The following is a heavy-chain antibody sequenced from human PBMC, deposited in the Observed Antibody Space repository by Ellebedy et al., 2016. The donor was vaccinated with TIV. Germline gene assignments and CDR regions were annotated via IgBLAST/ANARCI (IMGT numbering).Heavy chain of an antibody. D-gene: IGHD5-18*01. CDR2: ISSSGSTI. J-gene: IGHJ4*02. CDR3: ARQRVDVDTAPWWAIHFDY. Sequence: GGSLRLSCAASGFTFSDYYMSWIRQAPGKGLEWVSYISSSGSTIYYADSVKGRFTISRDNAKNSLYLQMNSLRAEDTAVYYCARQRVDVDTAPWWAIHFDYWGQGTLVTVSS. V-gene: IGHV3-11*01. CDR1: GFTFSDYY.